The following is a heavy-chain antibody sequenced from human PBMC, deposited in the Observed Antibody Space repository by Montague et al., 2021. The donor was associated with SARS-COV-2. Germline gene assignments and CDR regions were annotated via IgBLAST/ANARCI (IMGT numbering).Heavy chain of an antibody. D-gene: IGHD3-22*01. CDR3: ARVPDYYDSSGYYFDAFDI. CDR1: GGSFSGYY. CDR2: INRSGSI. J-gene: IGHJ3*02. V-gene: IGHV4-34*01. Sequence: SETLSLTCAVYGGSFSGYYWSWIRQPPGKGLEWIGEINRSGSINXRPSLKSRVTISVDTSKNQFSLKLSSVTAADTAVYYCARVPDYYDSSGYYFDAFDIWGQGKMVTVSS.